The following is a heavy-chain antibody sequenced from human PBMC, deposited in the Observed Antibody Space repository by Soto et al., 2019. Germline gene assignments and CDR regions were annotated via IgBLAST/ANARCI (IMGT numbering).Heavy chain of an antibody. Sequence: EVQLLESGGGVVQPGGSLRLSCATSGFTFSNYAMSWVRQAPGKGLEWVSGISASAGDTYYADSVKGRFTISRDQSKNTLYLQMNSLRAEDTAVYYCARDFCPVPTCYDLWGQGVLVTVSS. CDR2: ISASAGDT. V-gene: IGHV3-23*01. CDR3: ARDFCPVPTCYDL. CDR1: GFTFSNYA. D-gene: IGHD2-2*01. J-gene: IGHJ4*02.